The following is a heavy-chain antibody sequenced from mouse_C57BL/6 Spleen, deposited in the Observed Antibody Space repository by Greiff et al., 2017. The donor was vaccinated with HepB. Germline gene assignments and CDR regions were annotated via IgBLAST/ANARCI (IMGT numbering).Heavy chain of an antibody. CDR1: GYTFTSYW. V-gene: IGHV1-61*01. D-gene: IGHD2-12*01. CDR3: ARNDPPGAMDY. Sequence: QVQLQQPGAELVRPGSSVKLSFKASGYTFTSYWMDWVKQRPGQGLEWIGNIYPSDSETHYNQKFKDKATLTVDKSSSTAYMQLSSLTSEDSAVYYCARNDPPGAMDYWGQGTSVTVSS. J-gene: IGHJ4*01. CDR2: IYPSDSET.